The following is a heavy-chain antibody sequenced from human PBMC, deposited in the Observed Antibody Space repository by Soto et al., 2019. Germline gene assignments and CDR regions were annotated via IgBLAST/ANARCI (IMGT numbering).Heavy chain of an antibody. CDR2: IYYTGST. J-gene: IGHJ4*02. CDR1: GGAINSGGYY. CDR3: ARGGSYWYYFDS. Sequence: QVQLQESGPGLVKPSQTLSLTCTLSGGAINSGGYYWSWIHQHPGKGLEWIGYIYYTGSTSYNPSLKSRVTMSLDTSKSQFSLKLSSVTAPDTAVYYCARGGSYWYYFDSWGQGTLVTVSS. V-gene: IGHV4-31*03. D-gene: IGHD3-10*01.